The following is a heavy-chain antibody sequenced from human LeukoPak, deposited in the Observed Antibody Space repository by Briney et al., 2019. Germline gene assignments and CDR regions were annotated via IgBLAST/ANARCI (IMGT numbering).Heavy chain of an antibody. V-gene: IGHV3-48*02. CDR2: ISSSSSSI. CDR1: GFTFSSYG. D-gene: IGHD3-22*01. CDR3: ARSCSGYLDY. Sequence: PGGSLRLSCADSGFTFSSYGMSWVRQAPGKGLEWVSYISSSSSSIYYADSVKGRFTISRDNAKNSLYLQMNSLRDEDTAVYYCARSCSGYLDYWGQGTLVTVSS. J-gene: IGHJ4*02.